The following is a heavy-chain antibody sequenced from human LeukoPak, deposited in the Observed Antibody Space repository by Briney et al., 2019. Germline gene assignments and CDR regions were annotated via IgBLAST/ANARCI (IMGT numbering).Heavy chain of an antibody. CDR3: AKDHQRYSSGLNAFDI. D-gene: IGHD6-19*01. CDR1: GFTFSSYA. V-gene: IGHV3-23*01. CDR2: ISGSGGST. J-gene: IGHJ3*02. Sequence: GGSLRLSCAASGFTFSSYAMSWVRQAPGKGLEWLSAISGSGGSTYYADSVKGRFTISRDNSKNTLYLQMNSLRAEDTAVYYCAKDHQRYSSGLNAFDIWGQGTMVTVSS.